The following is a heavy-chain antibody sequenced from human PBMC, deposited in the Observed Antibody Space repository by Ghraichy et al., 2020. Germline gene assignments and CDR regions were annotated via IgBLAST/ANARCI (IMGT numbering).Heavy chain of an antibody. CDR1: GFTFDDYA. J-gene: IGHJ4*02. D-gene: IGHD3-22*01. V-gene: IGHV3-43D*04. CDR2: ISWDGGST. CDR3: AKDYGYYDSSGYYYGPFDY. Sequence: GESLNISCAASGFTFDDYAMHWVRQAPGKGLERVSLISWDGGSTYYADSVKGRFTISRDNSKNSLYLQMNSLRAEDTALYYCAKDYGYYDSSGYYYGPFDYWGQGTLATVSS.